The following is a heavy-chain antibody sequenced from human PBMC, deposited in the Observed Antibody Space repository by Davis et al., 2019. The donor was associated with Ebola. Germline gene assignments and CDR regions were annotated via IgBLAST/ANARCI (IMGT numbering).Heavy chain of an antibody. D-gene: IGHD1-14*01. CDR3: ASRSGYGMDV. CDR2: IYYSGST. J-gene: IGHJ6*02. V-gene: IGHV4-34*01. CDR1: GGSFSGYY. Sequence: GSLRLSCAVYGGSFSGYYWSWIRQPPGKGLEWIGSIYYSGSTNYNPSLKSRVTISVDTSKNQFSLKLSSVTAADTAVYYCASRSGYGMDVWGQGTTVTVSS.